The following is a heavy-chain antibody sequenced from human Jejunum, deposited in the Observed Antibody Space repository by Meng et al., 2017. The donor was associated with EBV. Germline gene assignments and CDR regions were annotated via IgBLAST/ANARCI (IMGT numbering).Heavy chain of an antibody. V-gene: IGHV3-74*01. CDR1: GCTFSSYW. J-gene: IGHJ4*02. D-gene: IGHD6-25*01. CDR3: SRDLAGSDDD. Sequence: VQPVEGRESLVPSGGLLSLSCAASGCTFSSYWMHWVRQAPGQGLVWVSRTNEDGRITNYADSVKGRFTISRDNTKNTLYLQMNSLRAEDTAVYFCSRDLAGSDDDWGQGTLVTVSS. CDR2: TNEDGRIT.